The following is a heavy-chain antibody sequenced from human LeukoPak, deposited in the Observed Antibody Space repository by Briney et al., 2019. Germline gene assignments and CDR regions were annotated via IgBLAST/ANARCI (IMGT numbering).Heavy chain of an antibody. Sequence: ASVKVFCKASGYTFTVCYMHWVRQASGQGLECMGWINPNSGGTNYAQKFQGRVTITRDTSISTAYMELSRLRSDDTAVYYCASGNRYVVLTRWGQGTLVTVSS. CDR2: INPNSGGT. CDR1: GYTFTVCY. V-gene: IGHV1-2*02. J-gene: IGHJ4*02. CDR3: ASGNRYVVLTR. D-gene: IGHD3-9*01.